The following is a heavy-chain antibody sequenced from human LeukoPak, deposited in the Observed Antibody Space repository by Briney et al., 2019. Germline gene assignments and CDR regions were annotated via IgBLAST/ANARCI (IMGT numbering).Heavy chain of an antibody. J-gene: IGHJ4*02. D-gene: IGHD3-22*01. V-gene: IGHV3-9*01. CDR3: AKDTAYNYYDSSGYFGY. CDR2: ISWNSGSI. CDR1: GFTFDDYA. Sequence: GGSLRLSCATSGFTFDDYAMHWVRQAPGKGLEWVSGISWNSGSIGYADSVKGRFTISRDNAKNSLYLQMNSLRAEDTALYYCAKDTAYNYYDSSGYFGYWGQGTLVTVSS.